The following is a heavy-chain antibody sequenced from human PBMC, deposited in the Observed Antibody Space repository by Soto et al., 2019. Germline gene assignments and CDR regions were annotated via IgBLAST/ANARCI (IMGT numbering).Heavy chain of an antibody. D-gene: IGHD4-17*01. V-gene: IGHV4-59*01. Sequence: QVQLQESGPGLVKPSETLSLTCTVSGGSISSYYWSWIRQPPGKGLEWIGYIYYSGSTNYNPSLKSRVTISVDTSKNQLSLKLSSVTAADTAVYYCARWGHDYGGNSYYWGQGTLVTVSS. J-gene: IGHJ4*02. CDR2: IYYSGST. CDR3: ARWGHDYGGNSYY. CDR1: GGSISSYY.